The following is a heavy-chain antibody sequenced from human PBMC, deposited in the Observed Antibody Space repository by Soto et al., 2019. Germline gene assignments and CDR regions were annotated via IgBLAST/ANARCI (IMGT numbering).Heavy chain of an antibody. CDR1: GGTFSSYA. V-gene: IGHV1-69*01. CDR3: ARDEYGAVAGPGNYYYYYGMDV. J-gene: IGHJ6*02. CDR2: IIPIFGTA. D-gene: IGHD6-19*01. Sequence: QVQLVQSGAEVKKPGSSVKVSCKASGGTFSSYAISWVRQAPGQGLEWMGGIIPIFGTANYAQKLQGRVTITADESTSTAYMELSSLRSEDTAVYYCARDEYGAVAGPGNYYYYYGMDVWGQGTTVTVSS.